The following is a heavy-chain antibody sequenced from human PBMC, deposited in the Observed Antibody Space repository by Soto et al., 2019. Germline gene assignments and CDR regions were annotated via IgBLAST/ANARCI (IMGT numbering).Heavy chain of an antibody. CDR2: APSDGSHI. J-gene: IGHJ4*02. D-gene: IGHD3-22*01. CDR1: GFIFSMFA. V-gene: IGHV3-30-3*01. Sequence: GGSLRLSCSASGFIFSMFAMHWVRQAPGKGLEWVAVAPSDGSHIYYADSVKGRFTISRDNSKNMLYLQMNSLRPDDTAVYYCARNAISMLVLDYWGQGSLVTVSS. CDR3: ARNAISMLVLDY.